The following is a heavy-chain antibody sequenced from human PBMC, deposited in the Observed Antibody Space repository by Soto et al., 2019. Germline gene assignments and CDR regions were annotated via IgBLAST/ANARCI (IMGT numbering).Heavy chain of an antibody. Sequence: QVQLVESGGGVVQPGTSLRLSCAASGFTFSSYGMHWVRQAPGKGLEWVAVIWFDGSKKYYSDSVKGRFTISRDEFKGTLYLQMNSLRAEDTAVYYCARGLSGSRDWYFDLWGRGTLVTVSS. CDR2: IWFDGSKK. V-gene: IGHV3-33*01. J-gene: IGHJ2*01. D-gene: IGHD1-26*01. CDR3: ARGLSGSRDWYFDL. CDR1: GFTFSSYG.